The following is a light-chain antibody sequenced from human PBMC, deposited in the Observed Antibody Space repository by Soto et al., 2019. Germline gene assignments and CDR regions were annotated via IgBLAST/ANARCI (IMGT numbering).Light chain of an antibody. J-gene: IGKJ1*01. V-gene: IGKV3-20*01. CDR1: QSVATTY. CDR2: ATS. Sequence: EIVMTQSPATLSVSPGERATLSCRASQSVATTYLAWYQQKPGQAPRLLIYATSSRASGFPDRFSGSGSGTDFTLTISRLEPEDFAVYYCQQYGTSPWTFGQGTKVDIK. CDR3: QQYGTSPWT.